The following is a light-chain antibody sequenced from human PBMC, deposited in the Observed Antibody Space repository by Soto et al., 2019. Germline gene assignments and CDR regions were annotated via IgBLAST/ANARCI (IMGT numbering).Light chain of an antibody. CDR3: QSYDSSLSGVA. Sequence: QPVLTQPPSVSGAPGQRVTISCTGSSSNIGAGYDVHWYQQLPGTAPKLLIYVNTNRPSGVPDRFSGSKSGTSASLAITGLQAEDEADYYCQSYDSSLSGVAFGGGTKLTVL. V-gene: IGLV1-40*01. CDR2: VNT. CDR1: SSNIGAGYD. J-gene: IGLJ2*01.